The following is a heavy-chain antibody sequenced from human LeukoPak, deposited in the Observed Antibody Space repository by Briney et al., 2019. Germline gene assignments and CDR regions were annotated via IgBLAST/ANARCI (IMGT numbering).Heavy chain of an antibody. D-gene: IGHD3-22*01. CDR1: GFTFSSYG. Sequence: GSLRLSCSASGFTFSSYGMSWVRQPPGKGLEWIGSIYDSGSPYYNPSLKSRVTISVDTSKTQFSLKLSSVSAADTAVYYCARSTLRSQITMIVVATDPHWFDPWGQGTLVTVSS. CDR3: ARSTLRSQITMIVVATDPHWFDP. J-gene: IGHJ5*02. V-gene: IGHV4-38-2*01. CDR2: IYDSGSP.